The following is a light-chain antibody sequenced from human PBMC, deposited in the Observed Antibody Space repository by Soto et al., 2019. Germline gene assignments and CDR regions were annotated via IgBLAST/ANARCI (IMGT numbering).Light chain of an antibody. CDR3: CSYAGSPSWV. CDR2: EGT. Sequence: QSVLTQPASVSGSPGQSITISCTGTSSDVGTYNLVSWHQQYPGKAPKVIIYEGTKRPSGVSTRFSGSKSGNTASLTISGLQADDEADYYCCSYAGSPSWVFGGGTKLTVL. J-gene: IGLJ3*02. CDR1: SSDVGTYNL. V-gene: IGLV2-23*01.